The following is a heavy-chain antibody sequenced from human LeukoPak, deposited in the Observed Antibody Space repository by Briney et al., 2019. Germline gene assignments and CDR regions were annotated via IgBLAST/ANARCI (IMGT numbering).Heavy chain of an antibody. CDR3: ARGRGPAYTAMVWNWFDP. J-gene: IGHJ5*02. V-gene: IGHV1-46*01. CDR2: INPSGGST. CDR1: GYTFTSYY. D-gene: IGHD5-18*01. Sequence: ASVKVSCKASGYTFTSYYMHWVRQAPGQGLEWMGIINPSGGSTSYAQKFQGRVTMTRDMSTSTVYMELSSLRSEDTAVYYCARGRGPAYTAMVWNWFDPWGQGTLVTVSS.